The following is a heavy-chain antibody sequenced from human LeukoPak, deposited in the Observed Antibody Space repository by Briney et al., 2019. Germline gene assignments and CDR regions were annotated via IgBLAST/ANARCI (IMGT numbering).Heavy chain of an antibody. CDR1: GFTFCDFW. D-gene: IGHD6-19*01. V-gene: IGHV3-7*01. CDR2: IKEEGTEK. J-gene: IGHJ3*02. Sequence: PGGSLRLSCAGSGFTFCDFWMTWVGQTPGKGVEGVANIKEEGTEKNLVDSVKGGFTISRDNTKNTLYLKMNSLRAEDTAVYYCAKDFRKIAVDAQDAFDIWGQGTTVTVSS. CDR3: AKDFRKIAVDAQDAFDI.